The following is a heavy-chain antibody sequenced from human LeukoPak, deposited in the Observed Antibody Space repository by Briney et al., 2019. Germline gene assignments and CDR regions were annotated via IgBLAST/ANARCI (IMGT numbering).Heavy chain of an antibody. D-gene: IGHD3-10*01. Sequence: PGGSLRLSCVASGFTVSSSYMNWVRQAPGKGLEWVSVIYSDGDTYYADSVKGRFTISRDNSKRTLYLQMNSLRAEDTAVYYCARVNMVQGVTFDFWGQGTLVTVSS. CDR2: IYSDGDT. V-gene: IGHV3-66*01. J-gene: IGHJ4*02. CDR1: GFTVSSSY. CDR3: ARVNMVQGVTFDF.